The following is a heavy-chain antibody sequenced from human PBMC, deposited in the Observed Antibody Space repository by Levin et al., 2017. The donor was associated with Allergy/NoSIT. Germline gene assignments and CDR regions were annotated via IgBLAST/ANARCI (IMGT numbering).Heavy chain of an antibody. CDR3: AKARQFGESKYGMDV. CDR1: GYTFGNHW. J-gene: IGHJ6*02. Sequence: GASVKVSCKGSGYTFGNHWIGWVRQMPGKGLEWMGIIYPSDSDTRYSPSFQGQVLISIDTSISTAYLQWSSLKASDTAIYYCAKARQFGESKYGMDVWGQGTTVTVSS. V-gene: IGHV5-51*01. CDR2: IYPSDSDT. D-gene: IGHD3-10*01.